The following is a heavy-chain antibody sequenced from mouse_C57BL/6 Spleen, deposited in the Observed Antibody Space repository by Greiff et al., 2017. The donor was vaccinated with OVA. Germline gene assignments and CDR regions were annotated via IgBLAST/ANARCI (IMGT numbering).Heavy chain of an antibody. CDR1: GYTFTDYE. CDR2: IDPETGGT. V-gene: IGHV1-15*01. D-gene: IGHD1-1*01. CDR3: TRSYYGSSSAWFAY. J-gene: IGHJ3*01. Sequence: QVQLQQSGAELVRPGASVTLSCQASGYTFTDYEMHLVKQTPVHGLEWICAIDPETGGTAYNQKFKGKAILTADKSSSTAYMELRSLTSEDSAVYYCTRSYYGSSSAWFAYWGQGTLVTVSA.